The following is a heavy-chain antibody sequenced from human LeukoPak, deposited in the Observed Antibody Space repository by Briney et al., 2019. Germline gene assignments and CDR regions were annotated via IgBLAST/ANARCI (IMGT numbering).Heavy chain of an antibody. CDR3: AREVLGGWYPGYYYYYCMDV. V-gene: IGHV4-4*07. CDR2: IYTSGST. D-gene: IGHD6-19*01. Sequence: SETLSLTCAVYGGSFSGYYWSWIRQPAGKGLEWIGRIYTSGSTNYSPSLKSRVTMSVDTSKNQFSLKLSSVTAADTAVYYCAREVLGGWYPGYYYYYCMDVWGKGTTVTISS. J-gene: IGHJ6*03. CDR1: GGSFSGYY.